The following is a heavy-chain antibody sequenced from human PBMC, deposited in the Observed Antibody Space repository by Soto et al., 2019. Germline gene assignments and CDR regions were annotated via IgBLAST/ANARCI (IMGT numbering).Heavy chain of an antibody. V-gene: IGHV4-30-4*01. CDR3: ARADYYDSSGNDY. J-gene: IGHJ4*02. D-gene: IGHD3-22*01. CDR1: GGSISSGDYY. CDR2: IYYSGST. Sequence: SETLSLTCTVSGGSISSGDYYWSWIRQPPGKGLEWIGYIYYSGSTYYNPSLKSRVTISVDTSKNQFSLKLSSVTAADTAVYYGARADYYDSSGNDYWGQGTLVTVSS.